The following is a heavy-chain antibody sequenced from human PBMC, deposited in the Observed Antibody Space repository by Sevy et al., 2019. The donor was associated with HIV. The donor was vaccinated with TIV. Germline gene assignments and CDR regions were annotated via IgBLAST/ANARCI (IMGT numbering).Heavy chain of an antibody. CDR2: ISAYNGNT. Sequence: ASVKVSCKASGYTFTSYGISWVRQAPGQGLEWMGWISAYNGNTNYAQKLQGRVTMTTDTSTSTAYMELRSLRSDDTAVYYCARDVPNTGGVGINWFDPWGQRTLVTVSS. CDR1: GYTFTSYG. D-gene: IGHD2-8*02. CDR3: ARDVPNTGGVGINWFDP. V-gene: IGHV1-18*01. J-gene: IGHJ5*02.